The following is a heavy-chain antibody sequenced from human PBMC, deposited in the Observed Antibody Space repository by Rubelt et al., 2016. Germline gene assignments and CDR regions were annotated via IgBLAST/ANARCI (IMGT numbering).Heavy chain of an antibody. J-gene: IGHJ5*02. D-gene: IGHD6-13*01. V-gene: IGHV3-48*04. CDR2: ISSSSSTI. CDR1: S. Sequence: SMNWVRQAPGKGLEWVSYISSSSSTIYYADSVKGRFTISRDNAKNSLYLQMNSLRAEDTAVYYCARDRKVAAAGVGWFDPWGQGTLVTVSS. CDR3: ARDRKVAAAGVGWFDP.